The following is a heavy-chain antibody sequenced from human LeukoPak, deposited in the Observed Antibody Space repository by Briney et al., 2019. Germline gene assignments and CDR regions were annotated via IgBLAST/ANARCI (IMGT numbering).Heavy chain of an antibody. Sequence: PGGSLRLSCAASGFTFSSYSMNWVRQAPGKGLEWVSSISSSSSYIYYADSVKGRFTISRDNAKNSLYLQMNSLRAEDTAVYYCAREITYNWNYGAFDIWGQGTMVTVSS. V-gene: IGHV3-21*01. D-gene: IGHD1-1*01. CDR3: AREITYNWNYGAFDI. CDR2: ISSSSSYI. CDR1: GFTFSSYS. J-gene: IGHJ3*02.